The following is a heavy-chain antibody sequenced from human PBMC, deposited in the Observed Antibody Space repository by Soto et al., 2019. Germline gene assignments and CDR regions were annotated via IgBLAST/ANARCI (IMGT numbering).Heavy chain of an antibody. CDR1: GYIFTSYG. CDR2: IGPYIHNT. V-gene: IGHV1-18*04. D-gene: IGHD3-10*01. CDR3: ARGAFDYGSGSDYNTPFDY. J-gene: IGHJ4*02. Sequence: ASVKVSCKASGYIFTSYGINWVRQAPGQGLEWMGWIGPYIHNTNYAQKFQGRVTMTTDTSTSTDYMELRSLTSDDTAVYYCARGAFDYGSGSDYNTPFDYWGQGTLVTVSS.